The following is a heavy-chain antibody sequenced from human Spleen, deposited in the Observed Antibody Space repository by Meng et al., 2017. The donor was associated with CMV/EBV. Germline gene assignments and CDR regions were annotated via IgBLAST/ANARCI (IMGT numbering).Heavy chain of an antibody. CDR3: ARDGKGYYYGMDV. CDR1: GFTFDDYA. Sequence: LSLTCAASGFTFDDYAMHWVRQAPGKGLEWVSGISWNSDTIAYADSVKGRFTISRDNAKNTLYLQMNSLRAEDTAVYYCARDGKGYYYGMDVWGQGTTVTVSS. CDR2: ISWNSDTI. J-gene: IGHJ6*02. V-gene: IGHV3-9*01.